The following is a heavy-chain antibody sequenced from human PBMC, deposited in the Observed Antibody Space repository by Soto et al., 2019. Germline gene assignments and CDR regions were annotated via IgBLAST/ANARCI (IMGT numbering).Heavy chain of an antibody. V-gene: IGHV4-39*01. CDR3: ARRRLSPGGYYYY. CDR2: VYYSGST. D-gene: IGHD2-8*02. CDR1: GGSVSSSSYY. Sequence: SETLSLTCTVSGGSVSSSSYYWGWVRQPPGKGLEWIGSVYYSGSTYYNPSLESRVTISVDKSKNQFSLKLMSLSAADTAVYYCARRRLSPGGYYYYWGQGTLVTVSS. J-gene: IGHJ4*02.